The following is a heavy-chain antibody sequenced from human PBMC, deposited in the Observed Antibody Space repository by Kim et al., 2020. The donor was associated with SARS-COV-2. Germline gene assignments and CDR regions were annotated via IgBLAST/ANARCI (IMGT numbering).Heavy chain of an antibody. J-gene: IGHJ5*02. V-gene: IGHV1-69*13. CDR3: VGDFSLRPYGSGQFDP. Sequence: SVKVSCKASGGTVSSYPINWVRQAPGQGLEWMGGIIPMLGTTKYAQKFQGRMTITADRSTATAYMDLNSLTSEDTAVYFCVGDFSLRPYGSGQFDPWGRGTLFTVSS. D-gene: IGHD3-10*01. CDR1: GGTVSSYP. CDR2: IIPMLGTT.